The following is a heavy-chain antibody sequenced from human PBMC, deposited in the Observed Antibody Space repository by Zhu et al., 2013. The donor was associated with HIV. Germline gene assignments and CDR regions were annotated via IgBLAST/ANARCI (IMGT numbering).Heavy chain of an antibody. CDR1: GGTFSTYA. J-gene: IGHJ3*02. Sequence: QMHLVQSGAEVKQPGSSVKVSCKSSGGTFSTYAISWVREAPGQGLEWMGGILPIFGTANYAQKVQGRVTMTTDTSTSTAYMELRSLRSDDTAVYYCARDLYSTSSRPFDIWGQGTMVTVSS. CDR2: ILPIFGTA. CDR3: ARDLYSTSSRPFDI. V-gene: IGHV1-69*06. D-gene: IGHD6-6*01.